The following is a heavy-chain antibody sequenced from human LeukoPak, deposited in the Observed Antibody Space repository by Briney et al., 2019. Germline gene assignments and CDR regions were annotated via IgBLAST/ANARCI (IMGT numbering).Heavy chain of an antibody. V-gene: IGHV3-48*04. CDR3: ARKQVISWGHALHF. CDR2: ISSSSATI. Sequence: GGSLRLSCAASGFTFSSHGRNWVRQAPGKGLEWVSYISSSSATIYYADSVKGRFTISRDNAKNSLFLQMNSLRPDDTAVYYCARKQVISWGHALHFWGQGTMVSVSS. D-gene: IGHD6-13*01. CDR1: GFTFSSHG. J-gene: IGHJ3*01.